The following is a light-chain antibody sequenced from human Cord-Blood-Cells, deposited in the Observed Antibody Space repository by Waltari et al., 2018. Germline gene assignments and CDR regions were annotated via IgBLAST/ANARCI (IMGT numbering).Light chain of an antibody. CDR1: SSDVGGYNY. V-gene: IGLV2-11*01. J-gene: IGLJ3*02. CDR2: DVS. CDR3: CSYAGSYTLV. Sequence: QSALPPPRSVSGSPGQSVTISCTGTSSDVGGYNYVSWYQQHTDKAPKLMIYDVSKRPSRVPDRFSGSKSSNTASLTISGLQAEDEADYYCCSYAGSYTLVFGGGTKLTVL.